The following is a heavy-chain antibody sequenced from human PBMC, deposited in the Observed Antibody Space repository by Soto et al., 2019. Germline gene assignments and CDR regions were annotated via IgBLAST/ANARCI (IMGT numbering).Heavy chain of an antibody. D-gene: IGHD1-26*01. CDR3: ARGGRYSGPFHYFDY. J-gene: IGHJ4*02. CDR2: INHSGST. Sequence: SETLSLTCAVYGGSFSGYYWSWIRQPPGKGLEWIGEINHSGSTNYNPSLKSRVTISVDTSKNQFSLKLSSVTAADTAVYYCARGGRYSGPFHYFDYWGQGTLVTVSS. V-gene: IGHV4-34*01. CDR1: GGSFSGYY.